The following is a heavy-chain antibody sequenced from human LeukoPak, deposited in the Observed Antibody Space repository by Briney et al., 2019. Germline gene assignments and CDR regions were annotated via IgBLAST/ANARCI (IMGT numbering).Heavy chain of an antibody. CDR3: ARDRDDTSDYYYSPLGY. D-gene: IGHD3-22*01. V-gene: IGHV3-7*01. CDR2: IKQDGSEK. Sequence: PGGSLRLSCAASGFTFSSYWMSWVRQAPGKGLEWVANIKQDGSEKYYVDSVKGRFTISRDNAKNSLYLQMNSLRAEDTAVYYCARDRDDTSDYYYSPLGYWGQGTLVTVSS. J-gene: IGHJ4*02. CDR1: GFTFSSYW.